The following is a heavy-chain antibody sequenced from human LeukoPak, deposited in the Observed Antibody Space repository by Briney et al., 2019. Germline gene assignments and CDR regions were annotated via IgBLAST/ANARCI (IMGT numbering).Heavy chain of an antibody. CDR3: ARDGEQLGPLPLSHYYYGMDV. D-gene: IGHD6-6*01. Sequence: PSETLSLTCAVYGGSFSGYYWSWIRQPPGKGLEWIGEINHSGSTNYNPSLKSRVTMSVDTSKNQFSLKLSSVTAADMAVYYCARDGEQLGPLPLSHYYYGMDVWGQGTTVTVSS. J-gene: IGHJ6*02. CDR1: GGSFSGYY. V-gene: IGHV4-34*01. CDR2: INHSGST.